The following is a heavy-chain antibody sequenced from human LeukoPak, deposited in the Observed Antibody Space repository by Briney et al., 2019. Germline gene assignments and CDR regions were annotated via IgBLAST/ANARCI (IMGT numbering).Heavy chain of an antibody. CDR1: GGTFSSCA. CDR3: ATGLSSSSGFDY. J-gene: IGHJ4*02. V-gene: IGHV1-69*05. D-gene: IGHD6-6*01. Sequence: SVKVSCKASGGTFSSCAINWVRQAPGQGLEWMGGIIPISGTADYAQKFQGRVTITTDESTSTAYTELSSLRSGDTAIYYCATGLSSSSGFDYWGQGTLVTVSS. CDR2: IIPISGTA.